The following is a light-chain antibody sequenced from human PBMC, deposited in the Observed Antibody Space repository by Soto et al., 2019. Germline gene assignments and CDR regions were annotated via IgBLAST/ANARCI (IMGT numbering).Light chain of an antibody. CDR3: QQRSNWPRNT. V-gene: IGKV3-11*01. Sequence: EIVLTQSPATVSLSPGERATLSCRASQTVSRHLAWYQQKPGQAPRLLIYHISNRDTGIPARFSGSGSGTDFTLTISSLEPEDSAVYYCQQRSNWPRNTFGQGTKLEIK. CDR2: HIS. CDR1: QTVSRH. J-gene: IGKJ2*01.